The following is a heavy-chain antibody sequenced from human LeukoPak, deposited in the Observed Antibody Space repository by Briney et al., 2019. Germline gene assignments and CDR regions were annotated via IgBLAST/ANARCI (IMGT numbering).Heavy chain of an antibody. J-gene: IGHJ5*02. V-gene: IGHV4-39*07. CDR1: GGSISSSSYY. Sequence: PSETLSLTCTVSGGSISSSSYYWGWIRQPPGKGLEWIGSIYTSGSTHYNPSLKSRVTMSVDTSKNQFSLKLSSVTAADTAVHYCARGPLTVTRGFDPWGQGTLVTVSS. CDR2: IYTSGST. D-gene: IGHD4-17*01. CDR3: ARGPLTVTRGFDP.